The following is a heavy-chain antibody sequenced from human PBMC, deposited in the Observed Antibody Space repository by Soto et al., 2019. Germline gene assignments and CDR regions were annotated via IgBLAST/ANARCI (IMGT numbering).Heavy chain of an antibody. CDR2: VVVGSGNT. D-gene: IGHD3-22*01. CDR1: GFTFTSSA. J-gene: IGHJ5*02. CDR3: AAGYYDSSGYLNWFDP. V-gene: IGHV1-58*01. Sequence: SVKVSCKASGFTFTSSAVQWVRQARGQRLEWIGWVVVGSGNTNYAQKFQERVTITRDMSTSTAYMELSSLRSEDTAVYYCAAGYYDSSGYLNWFDPWGQGTLVTVSS.